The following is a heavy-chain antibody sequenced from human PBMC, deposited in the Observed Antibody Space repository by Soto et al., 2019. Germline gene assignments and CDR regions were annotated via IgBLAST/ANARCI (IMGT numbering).Heavy chain of an antibody. CDR1: GYTFTSYA. J-gene: IGHJ6*03. Sequence: ASVKVSCKASGYTFTSYAMHWVRQAPGQRLEWMGWINAGNGNTKYSQKFQGRVTITRDTSASTAYMELSSLRSEDTAVYYCAREKIVVVPAAMGLYYMDVWGKGTTVTVSS. CDR3: AREKIVVVPAAMGLYYMDV. V-gene: IGHV1-3*01. CDR2: INAGNGNT. D-gene: IGHD2-2*01.